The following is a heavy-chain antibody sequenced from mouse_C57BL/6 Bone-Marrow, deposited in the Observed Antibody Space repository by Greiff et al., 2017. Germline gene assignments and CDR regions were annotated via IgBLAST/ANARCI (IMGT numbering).Heavy chain of an antibody. CDR1: GYTFTDYY. Sequence: EVQLQQSGPELVKPGASVKISCKASGYTFTDYYMNWVKQSHGKSLEWFGDINPNNGGTSYNQKLKGKATLTVDKSSSTAYMELRSLTSEDSAVYYCARDYYGSSWYFDYWGQGTILTVSS. J-gene: IGHJ2*01. V-gene: IGHV1-26*01. CDR2: INPNNGGT. CDR3: ARDYYGSSWYFDY. D-gene: IGHD1-1*01.